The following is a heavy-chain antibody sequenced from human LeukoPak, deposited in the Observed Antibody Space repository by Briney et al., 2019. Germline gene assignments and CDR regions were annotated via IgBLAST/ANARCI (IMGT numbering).Heavy chain of an antibody. D-gene: IGHD1-20*01. CDR2: INSDGSST. V-gene: IGHV3-74*01. CDR3: ARDRYNWIFDP. CDR1: GFTFSSYW. J-gene: IGHJ5*02. Sequence: PGGSLRLSCAASGFTFSSYWMHWVRQTPGKGLVWVSRINSDGSSTSYADSVKGRFTISRDNAKNTLYLQMNSLRAEDTAVYYCARDRYNWIFDPWGQGTLVTVSS.